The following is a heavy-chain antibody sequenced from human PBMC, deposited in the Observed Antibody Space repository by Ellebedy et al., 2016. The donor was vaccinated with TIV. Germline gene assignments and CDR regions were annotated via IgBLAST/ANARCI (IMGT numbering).Heavy chain of an antibody. CDR1: GYTFTSYD. D-gene: IGHD1-1*01. Sequence: AASVKVSCKASGYTFTSYDITWVRQPPGQGLEWMGWSSAYNGNKNFAQKLQGRVTMTTDTSTSTVYMELRSLRYDDTAVYYCARNIRIVATGKGVDYWGQGTLVTVSS. J-gene: IGHJ4*02. CDR2: SSAYNGNK. CDR3: ARNIRIVATGKGVDY. V-gene: IGHV1-18*01.